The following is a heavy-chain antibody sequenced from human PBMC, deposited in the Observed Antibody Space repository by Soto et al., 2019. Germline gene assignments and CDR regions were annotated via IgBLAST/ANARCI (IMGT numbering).Heavy chain of an antibody. CDR3: ARQLLLVVTAAHGNYDAFDI. CDR2: IYYSGST. J-gene: IGHJ3*02. V-gene: IGHV4-59*08. CDR1: GGSISSYY. Sequence: QVQLQESGPGLVKPSETLSLTCTVSGGSISSYYWSWIRQPPGKGLEWIGYIYYSGSTNYNPSLKSRVTISVDTSKNQFSLKLSSVTAADTAVYYCARQLLLVVTAAHGNYDAFDIWGQGTMVTVSS. D-gene: IGHD2-2*01.